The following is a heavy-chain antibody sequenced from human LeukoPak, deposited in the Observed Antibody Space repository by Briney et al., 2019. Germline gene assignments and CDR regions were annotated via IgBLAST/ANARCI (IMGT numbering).Heavy chain of an antibody. CDR1: GYTFTSHA. CDR2: INTNTGNP. Sequence: ASVKVSCKASGYTFTSHAMNWVRQAPGQGLERMGWINTNTGNPTYAQGFTGRFVFSLDTSVSTAYLQISSLKAEDTAVYYCARGKGWSVVVPAAMRGNWFDPWGQGTLVTVSS. V-gene: IGHV7-4-1*02. J-gene: IGHJ5*02. D-gene: IGHD2-2*01. CDR3: ARGKGWSVVVPAAMRGNWFDP.